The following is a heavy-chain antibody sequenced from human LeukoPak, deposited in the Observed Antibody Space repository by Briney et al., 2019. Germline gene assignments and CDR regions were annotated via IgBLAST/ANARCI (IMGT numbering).Heavy chain of an antibody. CDR2: ISYDGSNK. D-gene: IGHD6-19*01. Sequence: GRSLRLSCAASGFTFSSYGMHWVRQAPGKGLEWVAVISYDGSNKYYADSVKGRFTISRDNSKNTLYLQMNSLRAEDTAVYYCAKDRAGLFDYWGQGTLVTVS. J-gene: IGHJ4*02. CDR1: GFTFSSYG. V-gene: IGHV3-30*18. CDR3: AKDRAGLFDY.